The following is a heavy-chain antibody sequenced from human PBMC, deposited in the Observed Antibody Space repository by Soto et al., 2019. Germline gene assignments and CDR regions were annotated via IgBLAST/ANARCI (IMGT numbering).Heavy chain of an antibody. D-gene: IGHD3-10*01. CDR2: ISYDGSNK. Sequence: QVQLVESGGGVVQPGRSLRLSCAASGFTFSSYGMHWVRQAPGKGLEWVAVISYDGSNKYYADSVKGRFTISRDNSKNTLYLQMNSLRAEDTAVYYCAKESGSGSYFHDAFDIWGQGTMVTVSS. J-gene: IGHJ3*02. CDR3: AKESGSGSYFHDAFDI. V-gene: IGHV3-30*18. CDR1: GFTFSSYG.